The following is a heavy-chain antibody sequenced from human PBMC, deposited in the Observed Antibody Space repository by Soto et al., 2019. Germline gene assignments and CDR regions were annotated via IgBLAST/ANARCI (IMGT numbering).Heavy chain of an antibody. CDR3: ARGSIAARGGYYGMDV. D-gene: IGHD6-6*01. Sequence: ASVKVSCKASGYTLTSYDINWVRQATGQGLEWMGWMNPNSGNTGYAQKFQGRVTMTRNTSISTAYMELSSLRSEDTAVYYCARGSIAARGGYYGMDVWGQGTTVTVSS. V-gene: IGHV1-8*01. CDR2: MNPNSGNT. CDR1: GYTLTSYD. J-gene: IGHJ6*02.